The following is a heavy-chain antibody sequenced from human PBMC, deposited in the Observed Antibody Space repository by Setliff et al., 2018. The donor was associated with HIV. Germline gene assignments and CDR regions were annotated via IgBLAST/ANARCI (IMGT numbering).Heavy chain of an antibody. D-gene: IGHD1-1*01. J-gene: IGHJ4*02. CDR3: ARGRYNGDSYSGGFYYFAH. CDR2: IYYSGST. Sequence: SETLSLTCTVSAGSIRSSTYYWAWIRQPPGKGLEWIWTIYYSGSTYYNPSLKSRATISVDMSKNQFSLRLSSVTAADTAVYYCARGRYNGDSYSGGFYYFAHWDQGSLVTV. V-gene: IGHV4-39*01. CDR1: AGSIRSSTYY.